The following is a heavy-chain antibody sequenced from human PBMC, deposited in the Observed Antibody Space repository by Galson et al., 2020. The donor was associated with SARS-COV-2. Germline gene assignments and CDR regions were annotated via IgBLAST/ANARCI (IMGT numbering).Heavy chain of an antibody. CDR1: GYTFTGYY. CDR3: ARVPINQYDDSGYYYYFDY. Sequence: ASVKVSCKASGYTFTGYYLHWVRQAPGQGLEWVVCISPNSGGTNYAQQFQGRVTMTRDTSISTAYMELSRLRSDDTAVYYCARVPINQYDDSGYYYYFDYWGQGTLVNVSS. V-gene: IGHV1-2*02. CDR2: ISPNSGGT. D-gene: IGHD3-22*01. J-gene: IGHJ4*02.